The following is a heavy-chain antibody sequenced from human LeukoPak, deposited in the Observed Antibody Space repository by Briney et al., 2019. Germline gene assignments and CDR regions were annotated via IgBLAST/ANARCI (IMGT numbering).Heavy chain of an antibody. CDR1: GGSFSGYY. Sequence: SETLSLTCAVYGGSFSGYYWSWIRQPPGKGLEWIGEINHSGSTNYNPSLKGRVTISVDTSKNQFSLKLSSVTAADTAVYYCARGIITMVRGVISYYGMDVWGQGTTVTVSS. CDR2: INHSGST. J-gene: IGHJ6*02. D-gene: IGHD3-10*01. V-gene: IGHV4-34*01. CDR3: ARGIITMVRGVISYYGMDV.